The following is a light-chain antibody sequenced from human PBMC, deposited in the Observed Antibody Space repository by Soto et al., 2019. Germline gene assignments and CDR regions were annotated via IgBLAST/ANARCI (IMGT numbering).Light chain of an antibody. CDR1: QSVSSN. CDR2: DVS. J-gene: IGKJ2*01. Sequence: EIVMTQSPVTLSVSPGERATLSCRASQSVSSNLAWYQQQPGQAPRLLIYDVSIRANGIPARFTGSGSETEFTLTISSLQSEDFAVYYCRQYNSWPRTFGQGTKLEIK. CDR3: RQYNSWPRT. V-gene: IGKV3-15*01.